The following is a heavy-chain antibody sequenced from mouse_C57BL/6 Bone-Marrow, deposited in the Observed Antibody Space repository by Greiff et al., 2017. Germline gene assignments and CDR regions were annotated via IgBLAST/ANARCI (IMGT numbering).Heavy chain of an antibody. V-gene: IGHV1-69*01. D-gene: IGHD2-12*01. CDR3: ARGVYYSGDFDY. CDR2: IDPSDSYT. J-gene: IGHJ2*01. Sequence: VQLQQPGAELVMPGASVKLSCKASGYTFTSYWMHWVKQRPGQGLEWIGEIDPSDSYTTYNQKFKGKSTLTVDTSSNTAYMQLSSLTSEDSAVYYCARGVYYSGDFDYWGQGTTLTVSS. CDR1: GYTFTSYW.